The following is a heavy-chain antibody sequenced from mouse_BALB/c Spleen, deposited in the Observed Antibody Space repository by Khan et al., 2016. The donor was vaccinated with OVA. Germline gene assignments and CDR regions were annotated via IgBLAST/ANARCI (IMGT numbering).Heavy chain of an antibody. CDR1: GFSFTDYG. J-gene: IGHJ1*01. Sequence: QVQLKQSGPGLVAPSQSLSITCTVSGFSFTDYGVRWVRQPPGKGLEWLGVIWGDGSTNFHSALISRLNISEANSKCQDFVKLNILKMADTATYYCAKAGTDFGGFFDGWGAGTTVTVSS. D-gene: IGHD4-1*01. CDR2: IWGDGST. V-gene: IGHV2-3*01. CDR3: AKAGTDFGGFFDG.